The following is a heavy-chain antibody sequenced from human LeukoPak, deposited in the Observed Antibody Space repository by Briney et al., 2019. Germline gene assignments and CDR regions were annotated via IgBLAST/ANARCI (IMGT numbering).Heavy chain of an antibody. Sequence: SEGLSLPRTGWGGPLRNQCSKRGRQPSGPGVEAGGYCYCRWRSKYNHSLKSRLSISLYTSKNQFSMRLTSVTPADTAVYYCARAASIYYDIWSGAPFDPWGQGTLVTVSS. CDR2: CYCRWRS. D-gene: IGHD3-3*01. CDR3: ARAASIYYDIWSGAPFDP. V-gene: IGHV4-59*11. CDR1: GGPLRNQC. J-gene: IGHJ5*02.